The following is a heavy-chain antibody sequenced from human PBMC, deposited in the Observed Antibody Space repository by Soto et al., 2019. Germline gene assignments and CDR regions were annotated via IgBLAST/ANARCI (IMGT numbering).Heavy chain of an antibody. V-gene: IGHV3-23*01. J-gene: IGHJ4*02. CDR1: GFTFSSHD. CDR3: ARDPHSGYDRYFDY. Sequence: EVHLLESGGGLAQPGGSLRLSCAASGFTFSSHDMSWVRQAPGKGLEWLSAISVGGDITYYADSVKGRFSISRDNSKNTLYLQMNSLRAEDTAVYYCARDPHSGYDRYFDYWGQGTLVTVSS. D-gene: IGHD5-12*01. CDR2: ISVGGDIT.